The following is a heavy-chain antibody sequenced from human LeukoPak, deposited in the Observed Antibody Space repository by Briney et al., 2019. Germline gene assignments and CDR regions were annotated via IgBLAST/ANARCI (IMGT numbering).Heavy chain of an antibody. V-gene: IGHV5-51*01. CDR2: IYPGDSDA. J-gene: IGHJ4*02. CDR3: ARRRDLYSGSYYPFDY. Sequence: PGESLKISCKGSGYSFTNYWIGWVRQMPGKGLKWMGIIYPGDSDARYSPSFQGQATISADKSISTAYLQWSSLKASDTAMYYCARRRDLYSGSYYPFDYWGQGTLVTVSS. CDR1: GYSFTNYW. D-gene: IGHD1-26*01.